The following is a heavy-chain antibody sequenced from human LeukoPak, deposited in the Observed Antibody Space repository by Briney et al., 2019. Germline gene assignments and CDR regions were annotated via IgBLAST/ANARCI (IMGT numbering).Heavy chain of an antibody. J-gene: IGHJ4*02. Sequence: SVKVSCKASGGTFSSYAISWVRQAPGQGLEWMGGIIPIFGTANYAQKFQGRVTITTDESTSTAYMELSSLRSEDTAVYYCARSEGSYYNKTPFDYWGQGTLVTVS. CDR1: GGTFSSYA. CDR2: IIPIFGTA. V-gene: IGHV1-69*05. CDR3: ARSEGSYYNKTPFDY. D-gene: IGHD3-10*01.